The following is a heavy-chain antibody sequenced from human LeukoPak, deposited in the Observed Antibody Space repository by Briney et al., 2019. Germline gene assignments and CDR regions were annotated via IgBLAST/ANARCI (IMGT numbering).Heavy chain of an antibody. CDR2: MTGPADTT. Sequence: GGSLRLSCAASGFTFDDYNMHWVRQAPGKGPEWLSAMTGPADTTYYAESVKGRFTISRDYSKSMVYLQMNSLRVEDTAIYYCARGAEIDHWGQGTLVTVSS. V-gene: IGHV3-23*01. CDR3: ARGAEIDH. J-gene: IGHJ4*02. CDR1: GFTFDDYN.